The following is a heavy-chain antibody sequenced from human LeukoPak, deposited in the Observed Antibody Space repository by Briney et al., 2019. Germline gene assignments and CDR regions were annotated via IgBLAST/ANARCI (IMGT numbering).Heavy chain of an antibody. V-gene: IGHV4-34*01. J-gene: IGHJ6*03. CDR3: ARTTEGGYTYNYFYYYYMDV. Sequence: SETLSLTCAVYGGSFSGYYWSWIRQPPGKGLEWIGEINHSGSTNYNPSLKSRISISVDTSKNQFSLKLSSVTAADTAVYYCARTTEGGYTYNYFYYYYMDVWGKGTTVTISS. CDR1: GGSFSGYY. CDR2: INHSGST. D-gene: IGHD5-18*01.